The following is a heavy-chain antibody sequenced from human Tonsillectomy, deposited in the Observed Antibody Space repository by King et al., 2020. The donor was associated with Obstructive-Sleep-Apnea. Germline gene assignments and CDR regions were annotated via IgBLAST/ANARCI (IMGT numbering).Heavy chain of an antibody. CDR2: ISYDGSNK. J-gene: IGHJ4*02. D-gene: IGHD3-16*02. Sequence: VQLVESGGGVVQPGRSLRLSCAASGFTFSSYAMHWVRQAPGKGLEWGAVISYDGSNKYYADSVKGRFTISRDNSKNTLYLQMNSLRAEDTAVYYCARDYIRVITFGGVIALDYWGQGTLVTVSS. CDR1: GFTFSSYA. V-gene: IGHV3-30-3*01. CDR3: ARDYIRVITFGGVIALDY.